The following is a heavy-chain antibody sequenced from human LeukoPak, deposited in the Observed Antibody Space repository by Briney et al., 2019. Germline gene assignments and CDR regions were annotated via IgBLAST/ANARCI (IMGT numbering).Heavy chain of an antibody. V-gene: IGHV1-69*13. CDR3: AGSPYSYGSTGYYYYYMDV. CDR1: GGTFSSYA. J-gene: IGHJ6*03. D-gene: IGHD5-18*01. Sequence: SVKVSCKASGGTFSSYAISWVRQAPGQGLEWMGGIIPTFGTANYAQKFQGRVTITADESTSTAYMELSSLRSEDTAVYYCAGSPYSYGSTGYYYYYMDVWGKGTTVTVSS. CDR2: IIPTFGTA.